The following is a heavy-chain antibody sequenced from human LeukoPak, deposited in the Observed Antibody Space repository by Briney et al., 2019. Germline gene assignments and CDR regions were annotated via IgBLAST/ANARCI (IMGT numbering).Heavy chain of an antibody. CDR1: GYTFTNFG. D-gene: IGHD6-19*01. Sequence: GASVKVSCKAPGYTFTNFGISWVRQAPGQGLEWMGWISAYNGNTNYAQEFQGRVTMTTDASTSTAYLELRSLGSDDTAVYYCARGGGLVPGTWFDPWGQGTLVTVSS. CDR2: ISAYNGNT. V-gene: IGHV1-18*01. J-gene: IGHJ5*02. CDR3: ARGGGLVPGTWFDP.